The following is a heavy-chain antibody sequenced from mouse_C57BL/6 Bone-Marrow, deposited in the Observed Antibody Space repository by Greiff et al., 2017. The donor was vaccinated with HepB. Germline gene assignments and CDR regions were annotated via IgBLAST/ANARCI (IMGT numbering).Heavy chain of an antibody. V-gene: IGHV1-64*01. Sequence: QVQLQQPGAELVKPGASVKLSCKASGYTFTSYWMHWVKQRPGQGLEWIGMIHPNSGSTNYNEKFKGKATLTVDKSSSTAYMQLSSLTSEDSAVYYCASYYERWFAYWGQGTLVTVSA. CDR3: ASYYERWFAY. CDR2: IHPNSGST. CDR1: GYTFTSYW. J-gene: IGHJ3*01. D-gene: IGHD1-1*02.